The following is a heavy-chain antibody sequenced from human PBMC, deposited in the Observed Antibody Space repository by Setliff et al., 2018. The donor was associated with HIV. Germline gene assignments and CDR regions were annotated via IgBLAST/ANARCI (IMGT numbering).Heavy chain of an antibody. CDR2: IFYSGSA. CDR3: AREDSSYHYFDS. V-gene: IGHV4-39*02. Sequence: SETLSLTCTVSGGLISSSGSYWGWIRQPPGKGREWIGSIFYSGSANYNPSLTSPVTISVDTSKNQFSLKLRSVTAADTAVYWCAREDSSYHYFDSWGQGMLVTVSS. D-gene: IGHD3-22*01. CDR1: GGLISSSGSY. J-gene: IGHJ4*02.